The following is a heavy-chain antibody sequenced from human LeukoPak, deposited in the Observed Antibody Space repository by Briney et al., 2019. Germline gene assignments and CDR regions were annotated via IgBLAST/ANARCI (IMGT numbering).Heavy chain of an antibody. CDR2: ISGSGGST. CDR1: GFIFGNHA. Sequence: PGGSLRLSCAAYGFIFGNHAMSWVRQAQGKGLEWVSTISGSGGSTYYADSVKGRCTISRDNSKGTLYLQVNSLRADDTAVYYCAKEGGYCSSSSCSDYFDYWGQGSLVNVSS. V-gene: IGHV3-23*01. CDR3: AKEGGYCSSSSCSDYFDY. J-gene: IGHJ4*02. D-gene: IGHD2-2*01.